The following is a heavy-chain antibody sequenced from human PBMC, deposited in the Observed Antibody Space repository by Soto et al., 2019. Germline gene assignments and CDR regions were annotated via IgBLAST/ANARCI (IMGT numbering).Heavy chain of an antibody. V-gene: IGHV1-3*01. Sequence: ASVKVSCRASGYTFTSYAMHWVRQAPGQRLEWVGWINAGNGNTKYSQKFQGRVTITRDTSASTAYMELSSLRSEDTAVYYCASALVLGWGQKLDYWGQGTLVTVSS. D-gene: IGHD2-15*01. CDR3: ASALVLGWGQKLDY. CDR1: GYTFTSYA. J-gene: IGHJ4*02. CDR2: INAGNGNT.